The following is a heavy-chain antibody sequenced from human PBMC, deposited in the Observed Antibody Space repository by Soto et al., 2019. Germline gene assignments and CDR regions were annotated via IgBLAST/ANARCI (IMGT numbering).Heavy chain of an antibody. CDR1: GFTFSSYS. J-gene: IGHJ5*02. V-gene: IGHV3-21*01. Sequence: EVQLVESGGGLVKPGGSLRLSCAASGFTFSSYSMNWVRQAPGKGLVWVSSISSSSSYIYYADSVKGRFTISRDNAKNSLYLQMNSLRAEDTAVYYCAGDVGIAAAGTSGWFDPWGQGTLVSVSS. CDR3: AGDVGIAAAGTSGWFDP. D-gene: IGHD6-13*01. CDR2: ISSSSSYI.